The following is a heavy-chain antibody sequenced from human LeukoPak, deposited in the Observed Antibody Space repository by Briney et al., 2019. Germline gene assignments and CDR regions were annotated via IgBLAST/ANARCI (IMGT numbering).Heavy chain of an antibody. CDR1: GDSISSYY. V-gene: IGHV4-59*08. CDR3: ARHLRPRHVFDL. J-gene: IGHJ3*01. CDR2: MYYSGST. Sequence: SETLSLTCTVSGDSISSYYWSWIRQPPGKGLEWIGYMYYSGSTNYNPSLKSRVTISVDTSKNQFSLKLSSVTAADTAVYYCARHLRPRHVFDLWSQGTMVTVSS.